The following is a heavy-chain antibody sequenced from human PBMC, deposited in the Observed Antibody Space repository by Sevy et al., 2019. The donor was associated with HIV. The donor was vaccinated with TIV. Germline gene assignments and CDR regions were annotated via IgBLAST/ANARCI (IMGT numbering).Heavy chain of an antibody. CDR3: AKGRIPSIGTLGPFDS. Sequence: GGSLRLSCAASGFSLSNYAMSWVRQAPGKGLEWISTKTGSAGVTYYAVSVKGRFTISRDNSKNTLFLQMNSLRAEDTALYYCAKGRIPSIGTLGPFDSWGQGTLVTVSS. CDR2: KTGSAGVT. V-gene: IGHV3-23*01. J-gene: IGHJ4*02. CDR1: GFSLSNYA. D-gene: IGHD6-6*01.